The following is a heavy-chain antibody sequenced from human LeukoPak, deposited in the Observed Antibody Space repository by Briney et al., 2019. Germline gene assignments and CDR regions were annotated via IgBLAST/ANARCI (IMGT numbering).Heavy chain of an antibody. CDR1: GGTFCSYT. Sequence: ASVKVSCKASGGTFCSYTISWVRQAPGQGLEWMGRIIPILGIANYAQKFQGRVTITADKSTSTAYMELSSLRSEDTAVYYCARTLYDSSGYGGLNAFDIWGQGTMVTVSS. CDR3: ARTLYDSSGYGGLNAFDI. D-gene: IGHD3-22*01. J-gene: IGHJ3*02. CDR2: IIPILGIA. V-gene: IGHV1-69*02.